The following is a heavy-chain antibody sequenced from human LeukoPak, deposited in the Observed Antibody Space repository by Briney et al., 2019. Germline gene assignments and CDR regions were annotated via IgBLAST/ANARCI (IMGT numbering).Heavy chain of an antibody. V-gene: IGHV4-34*01. CDR3: AGHHPRNTVDF. J-gene: IGHJ4*02. CDR1: GGSFSGYY. CDR2: INHSGST. Sequence: SETLSLTCAVYGGSFSGYYWSWIRQPPGKGLEWIGEINHSGSTNYNPSLKSRVTISVDTSKNQFSLKLGSVTAADTAVYYCAGHHPRNTVDFWGQGTLVTVSS. D-gene: IGHD2/OR15-2a*01.